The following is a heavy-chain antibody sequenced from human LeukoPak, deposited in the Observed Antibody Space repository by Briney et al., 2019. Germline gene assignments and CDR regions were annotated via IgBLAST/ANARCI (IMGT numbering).Heavy chain of an antibody. V-gene: IGHV3-66*04. CDR1: GFTVSSNY. J-gene: IGHJ4*02. CDR2: IYTGGST. CDR3: AKRYRVTGGCFDS. D-gene: IGHD6-19*01. Sequence: GGSLRLSCAASGFTVSSNYMSWVRQAPGKGLEWVSVIYTGGSTYYADSVKGRFTISRDNSKNALYLQMNSLRAEDTAVYFCAKRYRVTGGCFDSWGQGTLVTVSS.